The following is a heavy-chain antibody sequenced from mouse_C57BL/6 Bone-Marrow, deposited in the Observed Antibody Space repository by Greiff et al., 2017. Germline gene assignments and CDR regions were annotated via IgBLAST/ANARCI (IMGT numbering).Heavy chain of an antibody. J-gene: IGHJ3*01. D-gene: IGHD1-1*01. CDR3: ARQSYGSSYPFAY. V-gene: IGHV5-12*01. CDR2: ISNGGGST. CDR1: GFTFSDYY. Sequence: EVKLVESGGGLVQPGGSLKLSCAASGFTFSDYYMYWVRQTPEKRLEWVAYISNGGGSTYYPDTVKGRFTISRDNAKNTLYLQMSRLTSEDTAMYYCARQSYGSSYPFAYWGQGTLVTVSA.